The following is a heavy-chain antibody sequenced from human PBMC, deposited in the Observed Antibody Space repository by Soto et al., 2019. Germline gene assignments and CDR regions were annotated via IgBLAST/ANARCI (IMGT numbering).Heavy chain of an antibody. CDR3: TRENGDFDY. J-gene: IGHJ4*02. D-gene: IGHD4-17*01. V-gene: IGHV1-8*01. CDR2: MTPNSGNT. Sequence: QVQLVQSGAEVKKPGASVKVSCKASGYTFTNYDINWVRQATGQGLEWMGWMTPNSGNTGFAQKFQGRVTMPRNTSISTAYMELSSLRSEDTAGYYCTRENGDFDYWGQGSQVTVSS. CDR1: GYTFTNYD.